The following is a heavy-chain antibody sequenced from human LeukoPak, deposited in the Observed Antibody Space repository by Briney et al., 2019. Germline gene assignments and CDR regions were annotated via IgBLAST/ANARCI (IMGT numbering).Heavy chain of an antibody. CDR1: GFTFDDYA. J-gene: IGHJ4*02. V-gene: IGHV3-9*01. CDR2: ISWNSGSI. D-gene: IGHD1-26*01. Sequence: PGGSLRLSCAASGFTFDDYAMHWVRQAPGKGLEWVSGISWNSGSIGYADSVKGRFTISRDNAKNSLYLQMNSLRAEDTALYYCAKDFDSGSYLFDYWGQGTLVTVSS. CDR3: AKDFDSGSYLFDY.